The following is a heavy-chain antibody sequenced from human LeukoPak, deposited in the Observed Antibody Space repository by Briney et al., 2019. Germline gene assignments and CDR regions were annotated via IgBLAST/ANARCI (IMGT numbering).Heavy chain of an antibody. J-gene: IGHJ4*02. Sequence: GGSLRLSCAASGFTFSSYSMNWVRQAPGKGLEWVSYISSGSGTIYYADSVKGRFTVSRGNAKNSLYLQMNSLRADDTAVYFCVSGDYRSGLGYWGQGTLVTVSS. CDR2: ISSGSGTI. CDR1: GFTFSSYS. V-gene: IGHV3-48*04. D-gene: IGHD4-11*01. CDR3: VSGDYRSGLGY.